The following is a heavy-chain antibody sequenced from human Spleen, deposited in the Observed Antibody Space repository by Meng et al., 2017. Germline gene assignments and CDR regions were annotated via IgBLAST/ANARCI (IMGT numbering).Heavy chain of an antibody. CDR1: GYNFTGYY. V-gene: IGHV1-2*02. Sequence: ASVKVSCKASGYNFTGYYMHWVRQAPGQGLEWMGWINPNSGGTNYAQKFQGRVTMTRDTSIKTAYMELSSLRSDDTAVYYCARGRLVDSTGYYYCLDPWGQGTLVTVSS. J-gene: IGHJ5*02. D-gene: IGHD3-22*01. CDR2: INPNSGGT. CDR3: ARGRLVDSTGYYYCLDP.